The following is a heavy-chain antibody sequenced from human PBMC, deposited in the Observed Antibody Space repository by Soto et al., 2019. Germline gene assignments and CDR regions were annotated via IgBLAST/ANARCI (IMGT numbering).Heavy chain of an antibody. J-gene: IGHJ4*02. CDR3: ARIYDSSSS. CDR1: GFTFSSYE. Sequence: TGGSLRLSCAASGFTFSSYEMNWVRQAPGKGLEWVSYISSSGSTIYYADSVKGRFTISRDNAKNSLYLQMNSLRAEDTAVYYRARIYDSSSSWSQGTLVTVSS. V-gene: IGHV3-48*03. D-gene: IGHD6-13*01. CDR2: ISSSGSTI.